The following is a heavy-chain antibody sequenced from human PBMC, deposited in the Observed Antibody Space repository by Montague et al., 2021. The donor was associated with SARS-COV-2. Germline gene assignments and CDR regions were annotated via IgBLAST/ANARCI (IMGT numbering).Heavy chain of an antibody. CDR1: GFTFSNFF. V-gene: IGHV3-21*01. CDR3: ARELGRTGAFDI. J-gene: IGHJ3*02. Sequence: SLRLSCAASGFTFSNFFINRVRQAPGKGLEWVSSITSSGDYIWYADSLKGRFTVSRDNAKNSVYLQMSSLRAEDTAVYYCARELGRTGAFDIWGQGTAVTVSS. CDR2: ITSSGDYI. D-gene: IGHD4-17*01.